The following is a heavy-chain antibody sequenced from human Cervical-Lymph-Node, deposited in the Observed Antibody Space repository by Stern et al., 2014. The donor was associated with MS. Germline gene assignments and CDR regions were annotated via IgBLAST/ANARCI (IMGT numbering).Heavy chain of an antibody. V-gene: IGHV3-30*04. CDR1: GFVFRRYA. J-gene: IGHJ4*02. D-gene: IGHD1-26*01. CDR3: AKGGSGSYLD. Sequence: VQLVESGGGVVQPGRSLRLSWAASGFVFRRYALHWVRQAPGKGLEWVALISYDGRDKSYTDSVKGLFTVSRDNSNNTVDLEMSSLRLEDTAVYYCAKGGSGSYLDWGQGSLVTVSS. CDR2: ISYDGRDK.